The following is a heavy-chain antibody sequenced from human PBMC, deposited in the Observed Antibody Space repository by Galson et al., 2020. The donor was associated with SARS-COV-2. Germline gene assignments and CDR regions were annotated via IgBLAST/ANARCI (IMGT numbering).Heavy chain of an antibody. CDR1: GGSISNGGYH. CDR2: IDDSGST. J-gene: IGHJ4*02. V-gene: IGHV4-31*03. D-gene: IGHD3-10*01. CDR3: ARDRGRLERWETGGGLDY. Sequence: ASETLSLTCSVSGGSISNGGYHWNWIRQHPGKGLEWIGDIDDSGSTHYNPSLRSRVAISVDTSKNQFSLKLTSVTAADTAVYYCARDRGRLERWETGGGLDYWGQGTLVTVSS.